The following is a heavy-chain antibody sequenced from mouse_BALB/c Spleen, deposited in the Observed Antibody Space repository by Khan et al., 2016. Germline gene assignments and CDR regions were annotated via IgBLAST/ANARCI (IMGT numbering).Heavy chain of an antibody. D-gene: IGHD2-3*01. CDR1: GYTFTNYG. J-gene: IGHJ2*01. CDR2: INTNTGEP. Sequence: QIQLVQSGPELKKPGETVKISCKASGYTFTNYGMNWVKQAPGKGLKWMGWINTNTGEPTYAEEFKGRFAFSLETSASTAYLQINNLKNEDTATYFCARGEDGFDYGGQGTTLTVSS. CDR3: ARGEDGFDY. V-gene: IGHV9-3*02.